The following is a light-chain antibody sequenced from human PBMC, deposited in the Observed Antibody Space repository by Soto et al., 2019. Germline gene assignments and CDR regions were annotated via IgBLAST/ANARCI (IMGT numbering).Light chain of an antibody. Sequence: DIQMTQSPSSLSASVGDRVTITCRASQSISNYLDWYQLKPGKAPKLLIYAASSLQSGVPSRFTGSCSGTDFTLTIINLQAEDFATYYCHQNYNVPPWTFGQGTKVEIK. CDR3: HQNYNVPPWT. J-gene: IGKJ1*01. V-gene: IGKV1-39*01. CDR1: QSISNY. CDR2: AAS.